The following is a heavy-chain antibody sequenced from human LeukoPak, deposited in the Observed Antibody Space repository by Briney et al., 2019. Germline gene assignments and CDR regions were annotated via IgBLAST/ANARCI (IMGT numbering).Heavy chain of an antibody. CDR1: GDSISSYY. CDR2: MYGSGST. Sequence: KPSETLSLTCTVSGDSISSYYWSWIRQPAGKGLEWIGRMYGSGSTNYNPSLKSRVTMSVDTSRNQFSLKLSSVTAADTAVYYCAREAKVLNGDLILFDYYYYYMDVWGKGTTVTVSS. CDR3: AREAKVLNGDLILFDYYYYYMDV. V-gene: IGHV4-4*07. D-gene: IGHD4-17*01. J-gene: IGHJ6*03.